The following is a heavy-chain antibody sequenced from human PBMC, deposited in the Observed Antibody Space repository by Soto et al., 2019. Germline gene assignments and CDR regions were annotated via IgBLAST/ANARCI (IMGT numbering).Heavy chain of an antibody. CDR2: INHSGST. CDR3: ARDRAYYDFWSGYYSYYYYGMDV. D-gene: IGHD3-3*01. V-gene: IGHV4-34*01. Sequence: SETLSLTCAVYGGSFSGYYWSWIRQPPGKGLEWIGEINHSGSTNYNPSLKSRVTISVDTSKNQFSLKLSSVTAADTAVYYCARDRAYYDFWSGYYSYYYYGMDVWGQGTTVT. J-gene: IGHJ6*02. CDR1: GGSFSGYY.